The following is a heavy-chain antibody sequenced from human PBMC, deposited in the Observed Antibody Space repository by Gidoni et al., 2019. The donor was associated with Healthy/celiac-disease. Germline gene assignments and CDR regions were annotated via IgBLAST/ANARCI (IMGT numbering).Heavy chain of an antibody. J-gene: IGHJ5*02. V-gene: IGHV3-15*01. D-gene: IGHD3-10*02. CDR2: IKSKTDGGTT. Sequence: DVQLVESGGGLVQPGGSLRLPCAASGFTFSNAWMSWVRQAPGKGLEWVGRIKSKTDGGTTDYAAPVKGRFTISRDDSKNTLYLQMNSLKTEDTAVYYCTTDVFGELSGWFDPWGQGTLVTVSS. CDR1: GFTFSNAW. CDR3: TTDVFGELSGWFDP.